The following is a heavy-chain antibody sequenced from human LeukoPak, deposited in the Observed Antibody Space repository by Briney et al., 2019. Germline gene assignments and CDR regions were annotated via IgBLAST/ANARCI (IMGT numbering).Heavy chain of an antibody. CDR2: IYYSGST. CDR3: ARPGITGTTHWFDP. CDR1: GDSISSSYYY. Sequence: SETLSLTCTVSGDSISSSYYYWGWIRQPPGKELEWIGSIYYSGSTYYNPSLKSRVTISVDTPKNQFSLKLSSVTAADTAVYYCARPGITGTTHWFDPWGQGTLVTVSS. V-gene: IGHV4-39*01. J-gene: IGHJ5*02. D-gene: IGHD1-20*01.